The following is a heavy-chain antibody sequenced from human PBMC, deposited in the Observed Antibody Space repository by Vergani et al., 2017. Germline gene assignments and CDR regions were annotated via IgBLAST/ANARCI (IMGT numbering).Heavy chain of an antibody. D-gene: IGHD1-14*01. CDR1: GGSLSGYY. V-gene: IGHV4-59*01. CDR3: ARSIVSRNPPDYFDN. Sequence: QVQLQESGPGLVRPSETLSLTCTVSGGSLSGYYWNWIRQTPGEGLEWIGNVEDSGYFNYHPSLKTRVSMSSDTSNNQFSLMLSSVTVADTAVYYCARSIVSRNPPDYFDNWGQGTLVTVSS. CDR2: VEDSGYF. J-gene: IGHJ4*02.